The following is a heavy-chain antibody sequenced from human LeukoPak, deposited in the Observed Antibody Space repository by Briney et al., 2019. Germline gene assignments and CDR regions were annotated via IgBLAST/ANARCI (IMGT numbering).Heavy chain of an antibody. CDR2: INQDGSEK. J-gene: IGHJ5*02. V-gene: IGHV3-7*01. Sequence: GGSLRLSCAASGFAFNTYWMNWVRQAPGKGLEWVANINQDGSEKYYVDSVKGRFTISRDNAQNSMFLQMNSLRVEDAAVYYCAREVSMGWFDPWGQGTLVTVSS. CDR1: GFAFNTYW. CDR3: AREVSMGWFDP.